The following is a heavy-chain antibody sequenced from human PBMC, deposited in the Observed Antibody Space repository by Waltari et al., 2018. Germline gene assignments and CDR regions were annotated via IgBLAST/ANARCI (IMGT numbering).Heavy chain of an antibody. J-gene: IGHJ4*02. V-gene: IGHV3-23*01. CDR3: AKLAVAGKYYFDY. D-gene: IGHD6-19*01. CDR1: GFTVSCYD. CDR2: ICCSGGST. Sequence: EVQLMESGGGWVQPGGSMRHSCAASGFTVSCYDMSWVRQAPGKGLEWVSAICCSGGSTSSEDSVKGRFSISRDNSKNALYLQMNSLRSEDTAVYYCAKLAVAGKYYFDYWGQGTLVTVSS.